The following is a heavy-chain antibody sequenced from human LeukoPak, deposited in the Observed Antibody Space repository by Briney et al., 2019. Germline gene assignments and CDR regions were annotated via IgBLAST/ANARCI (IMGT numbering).Heavy chain of an antibody. CDR1: GFTFSTYW. CDR3: ARDRYNWGTNDY. CDR2: IKRDGSEK. V-gene: IGHV3-7*01. Sequence: PGGSLRLSCAASGFTFSTYWMTWVRQAPGKGLEWVANIKRDGSEKNYVDSVKGRFTISRDNAENSLYLQMNSLRAEDTAVYHCARDRYNWGTNDYWGQGTLVTVSS. D-gene: IGHD1-20*01. J-gene: IGHJ4*02.